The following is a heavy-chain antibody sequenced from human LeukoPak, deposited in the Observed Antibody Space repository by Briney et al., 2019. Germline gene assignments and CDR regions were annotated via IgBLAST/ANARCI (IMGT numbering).Heavy chain of an antibody. CDR1: GGSTSSGGYS. CDR2: IYHSGST. D-gene: IGHD3-10*01. Sequence: SETLSLTCAVSGGSTSSGGYSWSWIRQPPGKGLEWIGYIYHSGSTYYNPSLKSRVAISVDRSKNQFSLKLSSVTAADTAVYYCARDRDGSGKGFDPWGQGTLVTVSS. V-gene: IGHV4-30-2*01. J-gene: IGHJ5*02. CDR3: ARDRDGSGKGFDP.